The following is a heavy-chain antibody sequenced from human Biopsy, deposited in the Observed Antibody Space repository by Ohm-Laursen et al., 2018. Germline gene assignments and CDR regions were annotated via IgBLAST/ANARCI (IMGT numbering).Heavy chain of an antibody. Sequence: VASVKVSCKAPGGTFSNYGVNWVRQAPGQGLEWLGGNIPILGTGNHAQKFQDRVTVAADTSTSTATMELRSLRSDDTAVYYCATKLTGYFHHWGQGTLVIVSS. CDR1: GGTFSNYG. V-gene: IGHV1-69*06. CDR3: ATKLTGYFHH. J-gene: IGHJ1*01. D-gene: IGHD3-9*01. CDR2: NIPILGTG.